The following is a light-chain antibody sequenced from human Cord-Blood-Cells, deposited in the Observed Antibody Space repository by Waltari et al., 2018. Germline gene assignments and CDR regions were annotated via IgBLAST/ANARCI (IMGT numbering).Light chain of an antibody. CDR1: SSDVGGYNL. CDR3: CSYAGSSTWV. J-gene: IGLJ3*02. Sequence: QSALTQPASVSGSPGQSITISCTGTSSDVGGYNLSPWYQQHPGKAPKLMIYEVSKRPSGVSNRFSGSKSGNTASLTISGLQAEDEADYYCCSYAGSSTWVFGGGTKLTVL. CDR2: EVS. V-gene: IGLV2-23*02.